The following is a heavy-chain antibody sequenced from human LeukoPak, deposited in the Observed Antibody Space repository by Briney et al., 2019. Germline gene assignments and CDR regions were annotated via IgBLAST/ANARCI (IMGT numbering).Heavy chain of an antibody. D-gene: IGHD3-22*01. CDR1: GGTFSSYA. CDR2: IIPIFGTA. V-gene: IGHV1-69*13. Sequence: SVKVSCKASGGTFSSYAISWVRQAPGQGLEWMGGIIPIFGTANYAQKFQGRVTITADESTSTAYMELSSLRSEDTAVYYCATWNYYDSSGHFTPFDYWGQGTLVTVSS. CDR3: ATWNYYDSSGHFTPFDY. J-gene: IGHJ4*02.